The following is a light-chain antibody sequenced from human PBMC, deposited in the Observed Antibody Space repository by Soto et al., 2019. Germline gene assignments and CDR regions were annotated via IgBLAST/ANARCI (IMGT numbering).Light chain of an antibody. V-gene: IGKV3-20*01. Sequence: EMVLTQSPGALSRSPGERCTLSGRASQSVSNNYLAWYQQKPGQAPRLLIYGASNRATGIPDRFSGSGSGTDFTLTISRLEPEDFAVYYCQQYGSSGTFGQGTKVDIK. CDR1: QSVSNNY. CDR2: GAS. J-gene: IGKJ1*01. CDR3: QQYGSSGT.